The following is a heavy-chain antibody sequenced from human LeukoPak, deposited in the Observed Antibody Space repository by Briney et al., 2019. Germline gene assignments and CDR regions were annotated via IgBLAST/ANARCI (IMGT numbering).Heavy chain of an antibody. CDR1: GGSFSGYY. D-gene: IGHD1-26*01. CDR2: INHSGST. CDR3: ATTPAGAWGSRSPFDY. V-gene: IGHV4-34*01. J-gene: IGHJ4*02. Sequence: SETLSLTCAVYGGSFSGYYWSWIRQPPGKGLEWIGEINHSGSTNYNPSLKSRVTISVDTSKNQFSLKLSSVTAADTAVYYCATTPAGAWGSRSPFDYWGQGTLVTVSS.